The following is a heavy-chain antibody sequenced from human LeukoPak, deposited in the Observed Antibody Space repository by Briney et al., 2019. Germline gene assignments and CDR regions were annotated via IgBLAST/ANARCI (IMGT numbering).Heavy chain of an antibody. CDR1: GYTFTGYY. Sequence: ASVKVSCKASGYTFTGYYMHWVRQAPGQGLEWMGWISAYNGNTNYAQKLQGRVTMTTDTSTSTAYMELRSLRSDDTAVYYCARAYSSSSTFDYWGQGTLVTVSS. J-gene: IGHJ4*02. CDR2: ISAYNGNT. V-gene: IGHV1-18*04. CDR3: ARAYSSSSTFDY. D-gene: IGHD6-6*01.